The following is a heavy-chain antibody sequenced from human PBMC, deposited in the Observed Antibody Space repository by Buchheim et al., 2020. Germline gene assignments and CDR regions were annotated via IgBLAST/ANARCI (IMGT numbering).Heavy chain of an antibody. CDR2: ISGSGGST. J-gene: IGHJ4*02. V-gene: IGHV3-23*01. Sequence: EVQLLESGGGLVQPGGSLRLSCAASGFTFSSYAMSWVRQAPGKGLEWVSAISGSGGSTYYADSVKGRFTIPRDNSKNTLYLQMNSLRAEDTAVYYCAKIRGYCSSTSCSWADYWGQGTL. CDR3: AKIRGYCSSTSCSWADY. D-gene: IGHD2-2*01. CDR1: GFTFSSYA.